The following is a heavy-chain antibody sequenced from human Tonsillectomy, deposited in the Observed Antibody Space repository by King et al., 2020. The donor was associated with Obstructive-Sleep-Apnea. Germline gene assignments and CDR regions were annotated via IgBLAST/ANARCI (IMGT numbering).Heavy chain of an antibody. CDR1: GFTFSSYS. J-gene: IGHJ5*02. CDR3: ARFSSGFFDP. V-gene: IGHV3-21*01. D-gene: IGHD6-19*01. Sequence: VQLVESGGGLVKPGGSLRLSCAASGFTFSSYSMNWVRQAPGKGLEWVSSISSSRSYIYYADSVKGRFTISRDNAKNSLYLQMNSLRAEDTAVYYCARFSSGFFDPWGQGTLVTVSS. CDR2: ISSSRSYI.